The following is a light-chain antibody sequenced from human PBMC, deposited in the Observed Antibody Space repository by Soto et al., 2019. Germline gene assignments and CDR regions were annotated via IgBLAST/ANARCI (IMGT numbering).Light chain of an antibody. Sequence: EIVLTQSPATLSLSLGERATLSCRASQSVSSHLTWYQQKPGQAPRLLIYDASNRATGIPDRFSGSGSGTDFTLTLSSLEPEDFAVYYCQQRSNWPPEFTFGPGTKVDIK. J-gene: IGKJ3*01. CDR2: DAS. V-gene: IGKV3-11*01. CDR1: QSVSSH. CDR3: QQRSNWPPEFT.